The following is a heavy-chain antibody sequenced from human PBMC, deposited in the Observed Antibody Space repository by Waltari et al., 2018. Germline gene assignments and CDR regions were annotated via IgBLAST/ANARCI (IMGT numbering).Heavy chain of an antibody. CDR1: GRSITGYY. J-gene: IGHJ5*02. Sequence: QVQLQESGPGVVKPSETLSLTCTVSGRSITGYYWTWIRQSPGKGLEWIGYIYYSGSTNYNPSLKSRVAMSLDTSKNQFSLKLSSVTAADTAVYYCARFIRLQLDWFDPWGQGALVIVSS. CDR2: IYYSGST. D-gene: IGHD5-12*01. CDR3: ARFIRLQLDWFDP. V-gene: IGHV4-59*08.